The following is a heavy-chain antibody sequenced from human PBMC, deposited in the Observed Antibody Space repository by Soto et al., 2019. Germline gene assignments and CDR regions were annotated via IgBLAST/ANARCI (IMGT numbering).Heavy chain of an antibody. V-gene: IGHV4-39*01. Sequence: SETLSLTCAVSGDSISSSSYYWAWIRQPPGKGLEWIGSIHYRANSYYSPSLKSRITISVGTSKNQISLRLSSVTAADTAVYYCESTQHAAVAGFDIWGHGTLVTVSS. CDR2: IHYRANS. J-gene: IGHJ4*03. CDR1: GDSISSSSYY. CDR3: ESTQHAAVAGFDI. D-gene: IGHD2-15*01.